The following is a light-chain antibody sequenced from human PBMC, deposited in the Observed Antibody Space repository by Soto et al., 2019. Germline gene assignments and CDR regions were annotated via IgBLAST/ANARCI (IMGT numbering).Light chain of an antibody. CDR2: EVS. J-gene: IGLJ2*01. Sequence: QSALTQPPSASGSPGQSVTISCTGTSSDLGDYDYVSWYQQHPGKAPKLMIHEVSKRPSGVADRFSGSKSGNTASLTVTGLQAADEADYYCSSYAGSNNLIFGGGTKLTVL. CDR3: SSYAGSNNLI. V-gene: IGLV2-8*01. CDR1: SSDLGDYDY.